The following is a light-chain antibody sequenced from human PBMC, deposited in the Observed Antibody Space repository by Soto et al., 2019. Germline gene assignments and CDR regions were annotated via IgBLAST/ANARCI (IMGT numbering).Light chain of an antibody. Sequence: QSALTQPRSVSGSPGQSVAVSCTGTSSDVGGYNYVSWYQHHPGRAPKLLIYDVSERPSGVPDRFSGSKSGYTASLTISGLQAEDEADYYCCSYAGTNVLIFGGGTKLTVL. V-gene: IGLV2-11*01. CDR1: SSDVGGYNY. CDR3: CSYAGTNVLI. CDR2: DVS. J-gene: IGLJ2*01.